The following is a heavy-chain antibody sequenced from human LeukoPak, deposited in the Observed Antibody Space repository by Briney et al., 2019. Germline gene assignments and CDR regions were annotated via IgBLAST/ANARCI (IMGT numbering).Heavy chain of an antibody. V-gene: IGHV4-38-2*02. CDR1: RYAISSGYY. J-gene: IGHJ6*03. Sequence: SETLSLTCTVSRYAISSGYYWGWIRQPPGKGLEWIGSIYHSGSTYYNPSLKSRVTISVDTSKNQFSLKLSSVTAEDTAVYYCARHGTITMVRGRLRYYYMDVWGKGATVTISS. D-gene: IGHD3-10*01. CDR3: ARHGTITMVRGRLRYYYMDV. CDR2: IYHSGST.